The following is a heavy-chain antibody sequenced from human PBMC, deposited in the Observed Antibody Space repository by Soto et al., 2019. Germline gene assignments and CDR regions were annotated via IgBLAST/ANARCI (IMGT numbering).Heavy chain of an antibody. V-gene: IGHV3-15*07. D-gene: IGHD3-10*01. CDR2: IKSRAAGGAI. Sequence: EVQMVESGGGLVKPGGSLRLSCVVSGFSFRDAWMNWVRQAPGKGLEWVGRIKSRAAGGAIDYAAPVKGRFTISRDDSEDTLYLQINSLKTEDTAMYYCTTDGSFGGVVVAFHLWGQGTMLSVSS. CDR3: TTDGSFGGVVVAFHL. CDR1: GFSFRDAW. J-gene: IGHJ3*01.